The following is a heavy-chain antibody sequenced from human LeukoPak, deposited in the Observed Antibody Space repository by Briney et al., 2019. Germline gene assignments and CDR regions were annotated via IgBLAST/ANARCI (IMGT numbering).Heavy chain of an antibody. Sequence: GGSLRLSCAASGFIFKDYWMIWVRQAPGKGLEWVANIKQDGSEKYYVDSVKGRFTISRDNAKNSLYLQMNTLRAEDTAMYYCAKDAQPRSRWFDPWGQGTLVTVSS. CDR3: AKDAQPRSRWFDP. CDR1: GFIFKDYW. CDR2: IKQDGSEK. J-gene: IGHJ5*02. V-gene: IGHV3-7*03. D-gene: IGHD6-13*01.